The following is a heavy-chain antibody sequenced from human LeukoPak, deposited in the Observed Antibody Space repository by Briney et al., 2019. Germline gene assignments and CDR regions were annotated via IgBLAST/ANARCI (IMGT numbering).Heavy chain of an antibody. CDR3: AKEAASCGGDCYGALDY. CDR2: ISGSARTT. V-gene: IGHV3-23*01. J-gene: IGHJ4*02. CDR1: GFTFNSYS. D-gene: IGHD2-21*02. Sequence: GGSLRLSCAASGFTFNSYSLSWVRQAPGKGLEWVSVISGSARTTYYADSVKGRFTISRDKSTNTLFLQMNSLRAEDTAVYYCAKEAASCGGDCYGALDYWGQGTLVTVSS.